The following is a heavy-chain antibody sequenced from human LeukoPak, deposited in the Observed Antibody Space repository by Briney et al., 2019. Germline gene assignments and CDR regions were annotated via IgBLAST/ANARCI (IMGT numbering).Heavy chain of an antibody. V-gene: IGHV3-74*01. CDR1: GFSISNYW. D-gene: IGHD3-22*01. J-gene: IGHJ4*02. Sequence: PGGSLRLSCAASGFSISNYWMHWGRPAPREGVVWVSRISGDGTNTKYADSVKGRFTISRDNAKNTLYLQMNSLGAEDTAVYYCARTSYNTGGYFEDWGQGTLVTVSS. CDR3: ARTSYNTGGYFED. CDR2: ISGDGTNT.